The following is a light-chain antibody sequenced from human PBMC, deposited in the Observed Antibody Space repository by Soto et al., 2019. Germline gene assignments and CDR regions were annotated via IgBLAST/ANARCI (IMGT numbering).Light chain of an antibody. CDR3: QQTYSTPRT. J-gene: IGKJ1*01. CDR1: QSISNY. CDR2: TAS. V-gene: IGKV1-39*01. Sequence: DVQMTQSPSSLSASVGDRVTITCQASQSISNYLNWYQQTPGKAPKLLIYTASSLQTGVPSRFSGSGSGTDFTLTISSLHPEDFATYYCQQTYSTPRTFGQGTKVEIK.